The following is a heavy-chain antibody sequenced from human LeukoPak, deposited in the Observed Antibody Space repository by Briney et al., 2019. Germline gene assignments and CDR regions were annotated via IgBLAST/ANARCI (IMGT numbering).Heavy chain of an antibody. V-gene: IGHV1-2*02. CDR2: INPNSGGT. Sequence: ASVKVSCKASGYTFTGYYMHWVRQAPGQGLKWMGWINPNSGGTNYAQKFQGRVTMTRDTSISTAYMELSRLRSDDTAVYYCARVLYYYDSSGYYYDYWGQGTLVTVSS. D-gene: IGHD3-22*01. CDR1: GYTFTGYY. CDR3: ARVLYYYDSSGYYYDY. J-gene: IGHJ4*02.